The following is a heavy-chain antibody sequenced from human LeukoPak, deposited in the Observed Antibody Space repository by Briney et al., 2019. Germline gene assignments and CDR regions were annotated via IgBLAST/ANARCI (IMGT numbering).Heavy chain of an antibody. CDR3: ARTVSSAGWSDDAFDI. CDR1: GFTFDDYG. D-gene: IGHD6-19*01. J-gene: IGHJ3*02. CDR2: INWDGGST. Sequence: GGSLRLSCAASGFTFDDYGMSWARQAPGKGLEWVSGINWDGGSTGCADSVKGRFTIPREKAKNFLYLQVNSLRAEDTALYYCARTVSSAGWSDDAFDIWGQGTMVTVSS. V-gene: IGHV3-20*04.